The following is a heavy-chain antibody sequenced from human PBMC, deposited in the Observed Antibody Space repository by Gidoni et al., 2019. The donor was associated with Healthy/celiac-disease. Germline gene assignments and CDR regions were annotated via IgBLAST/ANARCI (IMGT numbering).Heavy chain of an antibody. D-gene: IGHD6-19*01. V-gene: IGHV4-39*01. Sequence: QLQLQEPGPGRVKPSETLSLTCTVSGGSISSSSYYWGWIRQPPGKGLEWIGSIYYSGITYYNPSLKSRVTISVDPSTNQFSLKLSSVTAADTAVYYCARQYSSGWYRFDYWGQGTLVTVSS. J-gene: IGHJ4*02. CDR1: GGSISSSSYY. CDR3: ARQYSSGWYRFDY. CDR2: IYYSGIT.